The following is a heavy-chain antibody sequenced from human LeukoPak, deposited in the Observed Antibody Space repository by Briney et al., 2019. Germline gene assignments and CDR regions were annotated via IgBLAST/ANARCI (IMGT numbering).Heavy chain of an antibody. CDR1: GFTFSSYG. Sequence: GRSLRLSCAASGFTFSSYGMHWVRQAPGKGLEWVAVIWYDGSNKYYADSVKGRYTISRDNSKNTLYLQMNSLRAEDTAVYYCARGLAVAGSFDYWGQGTLVTVSS. CDR2: IWYDGSNK. J-gene: IGHJ4*02. D-gene: IGHD6-19*01. V-gene: IGHV3-33*01. CDR3: ARGLAVAGSFDY.